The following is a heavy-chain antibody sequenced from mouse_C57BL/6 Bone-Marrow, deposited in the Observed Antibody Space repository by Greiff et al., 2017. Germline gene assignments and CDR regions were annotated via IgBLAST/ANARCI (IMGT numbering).Heavy chain of an antibody. CDR3: ARDGFYGSSFFDY. CDR2: IHPNSGST. CDR1: GYTFTSYW. D-gene: IGHD1-1*01. J-gene: IGHJ2*01. V-gene: IGHV1-64*01. Sequence: VQLQQPGAALVKPGASVKLSCKASGYTFTSYWMHWVKQRPGQGLEWIGMIHPNSGSTNYNEKFKSKATLTVDKSSSTAYMQLSSLTSEDSAVYYCARDGFYGSSFFDYWGQGTTLTVSS.